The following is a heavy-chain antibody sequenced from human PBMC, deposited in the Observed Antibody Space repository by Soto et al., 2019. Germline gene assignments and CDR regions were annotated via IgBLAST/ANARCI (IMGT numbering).Heavy chain of an antibody. CDR1: GFTFSSYA. Sequence: QVQLVESGGGVVQPGRSLRLSCAASGFTFSSYAMHWVRQAPGKGLEWVAVISYDGSNKYYADSVKGRFTISRDNSKNTLYLQMNSLRAEDTAVYYCARAGGGMDVWGQANTVTVSS. J-gene: IGHJ6*02. CDR2: ISYDGSNK. D-gene: IGHD3-10*01. CDR3: ARAGGGMDV. V-gene: IGHV3-30-3*01.